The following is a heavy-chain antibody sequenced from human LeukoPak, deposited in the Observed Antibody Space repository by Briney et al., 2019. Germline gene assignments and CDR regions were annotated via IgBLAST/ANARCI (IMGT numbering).Heavy chain of an antibody. CDR1: GFTFSSYA. CDR3: ARDLGRVQLYFDY. Sequence: GGSLRLSCAASGFTFSSYAMHWVRQAPGKGLEWVAVISYDGSNKYYADSVKGRFTISRDNSKNTLYLQMNSLRVEDTAVYYCARDLGRVQLYFDYWGQGTLVTVSS. J-gene: IGHJ4*02. V-gene: IGHV3-30*04. CDR2: ISYDGSNK. D-gene: IGHD1-1*01.